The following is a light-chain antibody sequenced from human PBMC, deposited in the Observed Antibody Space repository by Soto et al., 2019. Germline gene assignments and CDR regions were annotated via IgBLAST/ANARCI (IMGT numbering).Light chain of an antibody. CDR3: QQSYTTASIT. V-gene: IGKV1-39*01. J-gene: IGKJ5*01. CDR1: QSISRN. CDR2: AAS. Sequence: DLQMPQSPSSLSASVGDRVTITCRASQSISRNLNWYQHKPGKAPKLLIYAASSLQNGVPSRFSGGGSGTEFTLSISSLQPEDFGTYYCQQSYTTASITFGQGTRLEIK.